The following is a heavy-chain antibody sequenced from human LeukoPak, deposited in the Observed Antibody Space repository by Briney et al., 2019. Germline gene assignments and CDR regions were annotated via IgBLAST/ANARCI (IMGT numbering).Heavy chain of an antibody. Sequence: PSETLSLTCTVSGGSISSYYWSWIRQPPGKRLEWIGYVHYSGSTSYNPSLKSRLTMSVDTSKNQFSLKLSSVTAADTAVYYCARGLSSGYWYFDLWGRGTLVTVSS. D-gene: IGHD6-19*01. V-gene: IGHV4-59*01. CDR3: ARGLSSGYWYFDL. CDR1: GGSISSYY. CDR2: VHYSGST. J-gene: IGHJ2*01.